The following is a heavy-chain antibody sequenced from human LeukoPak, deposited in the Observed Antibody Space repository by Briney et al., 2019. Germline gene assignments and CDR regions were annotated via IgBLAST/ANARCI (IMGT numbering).Heavy chain of an antibody. CDR3: ARLSSGLLDY. D-gene: IGHD3-22*01. V-gene: IGHV3-21*01. Sequence: GGSLRLSCAASGFTFSSYSMNWVRQAPGKGLEWVLSISSSSSYIYYADSVKGRFTISRDNAKNSLYLQMNSLRAEDTAVYYCARLSSGLLDYWGQGTLVTVSS. CDR1: GFTFSSYS. CDR2: ISSSSSYI. J-gene: IGHJ4*02.